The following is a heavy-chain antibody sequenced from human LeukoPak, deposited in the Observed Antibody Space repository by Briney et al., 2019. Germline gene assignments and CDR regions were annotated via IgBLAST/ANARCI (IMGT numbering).Heavy chain of an antibody. CDR2: IYYSGST. D-gene: IGHD7-27*01. CDR3: ARVPLNWGKYYFDY. Sequence: KSSETLSLTCTVSGGSISSYYWSWIRQPPGKGLEWIGYIYYSGSTNYNPSLKSRVTISVDTSKNQFSLKLSSVTAADTAVYYCARVPLNWGKYYFDYWGQGTLVTVSS. CDR1: GGSISSYY. J-gene: IGHJ4*02. V-gene: IGHV4-59*01.